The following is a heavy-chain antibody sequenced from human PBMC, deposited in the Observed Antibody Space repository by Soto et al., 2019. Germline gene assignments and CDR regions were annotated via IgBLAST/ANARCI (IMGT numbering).Heavy chain of an antibody. Sequence: EVQLLESGGGLVQPGGSLRLSCAASGFPFSSYGMSWVRQAPGKGLEWVSVISGSGGSTYYADSVKGRFTLSRDKSKNTVYLQMNSLRAEDTAVYYCAKDSPVGVPLMRDFHDWGQGTLVTVSS. CDR3: AKDSPVGVPLMRDFHD. CDR1: GFPFSSYG. D-gene: IGHD2-8*01. CDR2: ISGSGGST. V-gene: IGHV3-23*01. J-gene: IGHJ1*01.